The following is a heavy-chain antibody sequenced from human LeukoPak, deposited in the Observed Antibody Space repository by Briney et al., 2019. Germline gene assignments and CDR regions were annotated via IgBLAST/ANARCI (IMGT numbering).Heavy chain of an antibody. CDR2: INWSRSI. V-gene: IGHV3-9*01. Sequence: GGSLRLSCAAAGCTFSSYSMNWVRQAPGKGLEWVSGINWSRSISYADSVKGRFTISRDSAKNSLYLQMNSLRAEGTALYYCAKDRRRGSGAFDVWGQGTMVTVSS. D-gene: IGHD3-10*01. J-gene: IGHJ3*01. CDR1: GCTFSSYS. CDR3: AKDRRRGSGAFDV.